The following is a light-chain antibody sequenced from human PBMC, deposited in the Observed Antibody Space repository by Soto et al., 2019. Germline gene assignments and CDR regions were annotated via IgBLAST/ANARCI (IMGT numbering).Light chain of an antibody. V-gene: IGKV1-5*01. CDR2: NAS. J-gene: IGKJ5*01. CDR3: QHYHSYSMYT. CDR1: QSISNW. Sequence: DIQMTQSPSTLPASVGDRVTITCRASQSISNWLAWYQLKPGKAPKLLIFNASTLQSGVPSRFSGSESGTEFALTISSLQPDDFATYYCQHYHSYSMYTFGQGTRLEIK.